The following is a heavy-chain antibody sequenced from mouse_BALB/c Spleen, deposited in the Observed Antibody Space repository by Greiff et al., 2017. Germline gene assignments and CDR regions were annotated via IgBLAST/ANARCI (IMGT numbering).Heavy chain of an antibody. D-gene: IGHD2-4*01. J-gene: IGHJ4*01. CDR1: GYTFTSYT. V-gene: IGHV1-4*01. CDR3: ARGITASMDY. Sequence: SGAELARPGASVQMSCKASGYTFTSYTMHWVKQRPGQGLEWIGYINPSSGYTNYNQKFKDKATLTADKSSSTAYMQLSSLTSEDSAVYYCARGITASMDYWGQGTAVTVAS. CDR2: INPSSGYT.